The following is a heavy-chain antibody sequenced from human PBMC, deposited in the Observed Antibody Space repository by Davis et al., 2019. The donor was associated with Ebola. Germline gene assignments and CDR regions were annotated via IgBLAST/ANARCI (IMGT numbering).Heavy chain of an antibody. J-gene: IGHJ5*02. CDR3: ARARITVFGVVTMGWFDP. CDR1: GYTFTSYG. CDR2: ISAYIGNT. V-gene: IGHV1-18*04. D-gene: IGHD3-3*01. Sequence: AASAKVFCKASGYTFTSYGISWVLHDPGQGLEWMGWISAYIGNTNYAQKLQGRVTMTTDTSTSTAYMELRSLRSDDTAVYYCARARITVFGVVTMGWFDPWGQGTLVTVSS.